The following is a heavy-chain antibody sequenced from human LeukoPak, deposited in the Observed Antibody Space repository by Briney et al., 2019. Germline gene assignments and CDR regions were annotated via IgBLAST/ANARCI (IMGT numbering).Heavy chain of an antibody. Sequence: GGSLRLSCAASGFTVSSNYMSWVRQAPGKGLEWVSVIYSGGSTYYADSVKGRFTISRDNSKNTLYHQMNSLRAEDTAVYYCARDAPGQWLAFDYWGQGTLVTVSS. CDR3: ARDAPGQWLAFDY. V-gene: IGHV3-53*01. J-gene: IGHJ4*02. CDR2: IYSGGST. CDR1: GFTVSSNY. D-gene: IGHD6-19*01.